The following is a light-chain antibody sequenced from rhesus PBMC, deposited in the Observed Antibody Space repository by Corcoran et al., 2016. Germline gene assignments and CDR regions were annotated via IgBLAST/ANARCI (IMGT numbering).Light chain of an antibody. CDR1: QDFSNW. CDR2: RAS. Sequence: DIQMTQSPSSLSASVGDRVTITCRASQDFSNWLAWYQQKPGKAPKLLIYRASNLETGVPSRFSGSGSGTEFTRTLTSLQPDEIATKYCQQHDKSPLTFGGWTKVEIK. J-gene: IGKJ4*01. CDR3: QQHDKSPLT. V-gene: IGKV1-69*01.